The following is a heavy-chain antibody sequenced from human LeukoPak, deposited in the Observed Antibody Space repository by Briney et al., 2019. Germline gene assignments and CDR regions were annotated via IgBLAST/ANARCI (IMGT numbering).Heavy chain of an antibody. CDR1: GFTFDDYA. CDR2: ISWDGGST. J-gene: IGHJ6*03. CDR3: AKARGLPPYYYYMDV. V-gene: IGHV3-43D*04. Sequence: GGSLRLSCAASGFTFDDYAMHWVRQAPGKGLEWVSLISWDGGSTYYADSVKGRFTISRDNSKNSLYLQMNSLRAEGTALYYCAKARGLPPYYYYMDVWGKGTTVTVSS.